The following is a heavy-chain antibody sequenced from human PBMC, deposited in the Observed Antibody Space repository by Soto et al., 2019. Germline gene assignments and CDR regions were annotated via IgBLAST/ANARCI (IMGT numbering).Heavy chain of an antibody. V-gene: IGHV3-74*01. Sequence: EVQLVESGGGLVQPGESLRLSCAASGFTFSDYWIHWVRQAPGKGLVWVSRIKFDGSSANYADSVKGRFTISRDNAKDTVYLQMNSLGAEDTAVYYCARGVRGDYGFDVWGQGTMVTVSS. CDR1: GFTFSDYW. J-gene: IGHJ3*01. CDR2: IKFDGSSA. D-gene: IGHD3-10*01. CDR3: ARGVRGDYGFDV.